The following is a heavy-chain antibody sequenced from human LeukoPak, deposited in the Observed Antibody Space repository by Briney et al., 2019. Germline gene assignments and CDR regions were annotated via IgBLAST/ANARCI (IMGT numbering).Heavy chain of an antibody. CDR3: ARASSTHDYNWFDP. Sequence: SETLSLTCTVSGGSISSYYWSWIRQPPGKGLEWIGYIYYSGTTNYNPSLKSRVTISVDTSKNQFSLKLSSVTAADTAVYYCARASSTHDYNWFDPWGQGTLVTVSS. CDR2: IYYSGTT. CDR1: GGSISSYY. V-gene: IGHV4-59*01. J-gene: IGHJ5*02. D-gene: IGHD6-13*01.